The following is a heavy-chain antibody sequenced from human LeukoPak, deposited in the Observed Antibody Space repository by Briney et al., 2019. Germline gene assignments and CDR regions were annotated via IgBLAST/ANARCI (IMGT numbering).Heavy chain of an antibody. CDR2: ISSSSSYI. J-gene: IGHJ5*02. CDR3: ARDPTYCSSTSCYGTNWFDP. V-gene: IGHV3-21*01. CDR1: GFTFSSYS. Sequence: GGSLRLSCAASGFTFSSYSMNWVRQAPGKGLEWVSSISSSSSYIYYADSVKGRFTISRDNAKNSLYLQMNSLRAEDTAVYYCARDPTYCSSTSCYGTNWFDPWGREPWSPSPQ. D-gene: IGHD2-2*01.